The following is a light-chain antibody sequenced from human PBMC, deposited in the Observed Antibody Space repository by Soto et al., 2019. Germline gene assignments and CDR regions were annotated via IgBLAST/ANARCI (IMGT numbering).Light chain of an antibody. CDR3: QQANTLPPT. Sequence: DIQITQSPSSVSASVGDRITITCRAIQGISSWLAWYQQKPGKAPKLLIYAASSLQSGVPSRFSGSGSGTHFTLTISSLQPEDFANYYCQQANTLPPTFGQGTRLEIK. CDR1: QGISSW. J-gene: IGKJ5*01. V-gene: IGKV1D-12*01. CDR2: AAS.